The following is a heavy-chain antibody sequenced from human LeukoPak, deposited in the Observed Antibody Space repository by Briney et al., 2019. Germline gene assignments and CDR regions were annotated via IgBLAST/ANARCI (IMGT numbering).Heavy chain of an antibody. CDR3: ARDPRSSGTPFDY. J-gene: IGHJ4*02. Sequence: GGSLRLSCAASGFTFSSYGMHWVRQAPGKGLEWVAVIWYDGSNKYYADSVKGRFTISRDNSKNTLYLQMNSLRAEDTAVYYCARDPRSSGTPFDYWGQGTLVTVSS. D-gene: IGHD6-19*01. CDR1: GFTFSSYG. CDR2: IWYDGSNK. V-gene: IGHV3-33*01.